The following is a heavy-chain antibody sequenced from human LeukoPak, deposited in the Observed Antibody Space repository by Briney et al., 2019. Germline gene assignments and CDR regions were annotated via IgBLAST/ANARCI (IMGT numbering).Heavy chain of an antibody. CDR1: GFTFSSYG. V-gene: IGHV3-30*18. Sequence: GGSLRLSCAASGFTFSSYGMHWVRQAPGKGLEWVAVISYDGSNKYYADSVKGRFTISRDNSKNTLYLQMNSLRAEDTAVYYCAKVLTTVTTWGPIGFDYWGQGTLVTVSS. CDR3: AKVLTTVTTWGPIGFDY. J-gene: IGHJ4*02. CDR2: ISYDGSNK. D-gene: IGHD4-17*01.